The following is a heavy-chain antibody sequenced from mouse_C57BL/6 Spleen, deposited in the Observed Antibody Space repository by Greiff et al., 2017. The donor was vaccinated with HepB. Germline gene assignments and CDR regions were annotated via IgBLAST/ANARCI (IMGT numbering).Heavy chain of an antibody. D-gene: IGHD2-5*01. CDR3: AREDNSNYERNYFDY. CDR2: IYPGSGST. CDR1: GYTFTSYW. V-gene: IGHV1-55*01. J-gene: IGHJ2*01. Sequence: QVQLQQSGAELVKPGASVKMSCKASGYTFTSYWITWVKQRPGQGLEWIGDIYPGSGSTNYNEKFKSKATLTVDTSSSTAYMQLSRLTSEDSAVYYCAREDNSNYERNYFDYWGQGTTLTVSS.